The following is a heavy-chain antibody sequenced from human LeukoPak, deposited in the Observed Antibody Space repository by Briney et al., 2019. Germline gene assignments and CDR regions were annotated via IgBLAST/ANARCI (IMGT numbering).Heavy chain of an antibody. Sequence: PSETLSLTCTVSGGSISSRSYYWGWIRQPPGKGLEWIGSIYYSGSTYYNPSLKSRVTISVDTSKNQFSLKLSSVTAADTAVYYCARAGRYYYDSSGYHVDYFDYWGQGTLVTVSS. CDR3: ARAGRYYYDSSGYHVDYFDY. CDR2: IYYSGST. V-gene: IGHV4-39*07. CDR1: GGSISSRSYY. J-gene: IGHJ4*02. D-gene: IGHD3-22*01.